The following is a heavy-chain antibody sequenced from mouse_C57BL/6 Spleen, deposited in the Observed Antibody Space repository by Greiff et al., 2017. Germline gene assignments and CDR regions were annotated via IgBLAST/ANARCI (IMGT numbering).Heavy chain of an antibody. Sequence: EVKLMESGPGLVKPSQTLSLTCSVTGYSITSDYWNWIRKFPGNKLEYMGYISYSGSTYYNPSLKSRISITPDTTKNQYYLQLNSVTTEDTAAYYCARRGSSCFDYWGQGTTLTVSA. D-gene: IGHD1-1*01. V-gene: IGHV3-8*01. CDR2: ISYSGST. J-gene: IGHJ2*01. CDR1: GYSITSDY. CDR3: ARRGSSCFDY.